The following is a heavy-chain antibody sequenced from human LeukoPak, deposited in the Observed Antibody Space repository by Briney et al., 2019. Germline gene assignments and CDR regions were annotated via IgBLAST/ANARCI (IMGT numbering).Heavy chain of an antibody. J-gene: IGHJ4*02. D-gene: IGHD7-27*01. Sequence: SETLSLTCAVYGGSFSGYYWSWIRQPPGKGLEWIGEINHSGSTNYNPSLKSRVTISVDTSKNQFSLKLSSVTAAGTAVYYCASNTGTVFDYWGQGALVTVSS. CDR2: INHSGST. CDR1: GGSFSGYY. V-gene: IGHV4-34*01. CDR3: ASNTGTVFDY.